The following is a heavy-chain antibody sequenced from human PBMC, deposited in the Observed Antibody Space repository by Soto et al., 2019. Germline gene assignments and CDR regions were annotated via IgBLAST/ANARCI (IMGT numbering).Heavy chain of an antibody. CDR3: ARKDKSGYFNWFYP. V-gene: IGHV5-51*01. D-gene: IGHD3-22*01. Sequence: GESLKISCRTSGYRFTSYWIAWVRQMPGKGLEWMGIILPSDSDTRYSPSFQGQVTISADRSTSTVFLQWASLKASDTAVYFCARKDKSGYFNWFYPWGQGTLVTVSS. J-gene: IGHJ5*02. CDR2: ILPSDSDT. CDR1: GYRFTSYW.